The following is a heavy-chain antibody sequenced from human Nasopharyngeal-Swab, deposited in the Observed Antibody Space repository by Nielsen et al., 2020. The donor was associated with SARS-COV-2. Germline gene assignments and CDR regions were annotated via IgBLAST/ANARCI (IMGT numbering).Heavy chain of an antibody. J-gene: IGHJ3*02. CDR2: IYYSGRT. D-gene: IGHD3-16*02. CDR1: GGPISSYY. V-gene: IGHV4-59*06. Sequence: SETLSLTCTVSGGPISSYYWSWIRQHPGKGLEWIGYIYYSGRTYYNPPLKSRVTISVDTSKNQFSLKLSSVTAADTAVYYCARDPVYDYVWGSYRIDAFDIWGQGTMVTVSS. CDR3: ARDPVYDYVWGSYRIDAFDI.